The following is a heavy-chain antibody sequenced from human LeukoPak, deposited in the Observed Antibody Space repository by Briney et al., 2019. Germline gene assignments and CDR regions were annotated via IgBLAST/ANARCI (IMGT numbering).Heavy chain of an antibody. D-gene: IGHD6-19*01. CDR2: INPNSGGT. Sequence: GASVKVSCKASGYTFTGYHMHWVRQAPGQGLEWMGWINPNSGGTNYAQKFQGWVTMTRDTSISTAYMELSRLRSDDTAVYYCARDAAVAGSHYYYYGMDVWGQGTTVTVSS. V-gene: IGHV1-2*04. CDR3: ARDAAVAGSHYYYYGMDV. J-gene: IGHJ6*02. CDR1: GYTFTGYH.